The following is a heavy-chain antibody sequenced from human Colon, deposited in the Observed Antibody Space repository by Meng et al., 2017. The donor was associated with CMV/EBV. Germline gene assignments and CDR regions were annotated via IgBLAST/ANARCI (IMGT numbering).Heavy chain of an antibody. J-gene: IGHJ4*02. D-gene: IGHD2-15*01. V-gene: IGHV3-74*01. CDR2: IDPRGTTT. CDR1: GFNFRSFW. CDR3: VKNDGWSKFAV. Sequence: GRSLRLSCEASGFNFRSFWMDWVRRAPGKGLAWVSHIDPRGTTTDYADSVRGRFTISRDNAKNTLYLQMSNLRPEDTAVYYCVKNDGWSKFAVWGQGILVTDSS.